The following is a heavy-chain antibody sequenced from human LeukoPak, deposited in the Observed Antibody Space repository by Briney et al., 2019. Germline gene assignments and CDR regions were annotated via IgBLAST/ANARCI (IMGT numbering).Heavy chain of an antibody. Sequence: ASVKVSCKASGGTFSSYAISWVRQAPGQGLEWMGGIIPIFGTANYAQKFQGRVTITADESTSTAYMELSSLRSEDTAVYYCARDRAMYYDFWSGYYAFGYWGQGTLVTVSS. D-gene: IGHD3-3*01. J-gene: IGHJ4*02. CDR3: ARDRAMYYDFWSGYYAFGY. CDR1: GGTFSSYA. CDR2: IIPIFGTA. V-gene: IGHV1-69*13.